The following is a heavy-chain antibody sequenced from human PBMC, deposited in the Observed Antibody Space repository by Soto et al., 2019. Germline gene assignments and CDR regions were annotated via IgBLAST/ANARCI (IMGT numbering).Heavy chain of an antibody. CDR3: ASSLLTPFDY. V-gene: IGHV3-74*01. D-gene: IGHD7-27*01. CDR1: GFTFSSYA. Sequence: PGGSLRLSCAASGFTFSSYAMSWVRQAPGKGLVWVSGINGNGSSTNYADSVKGRFTISRDNAKNTLYLQMNSLRAEDTAVYYCASSLLTPFDYWGQGTLVTVSS. CDR2: INGNGSST. J-gene: IGHJ4*02.